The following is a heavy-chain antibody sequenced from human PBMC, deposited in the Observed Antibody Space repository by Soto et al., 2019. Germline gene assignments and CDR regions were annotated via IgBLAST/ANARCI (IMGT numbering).Heavy chain of an antibody. V-gene: IGHV4-61*01. CDR1: GGSVSTGMKN. CDR2: MYKTGET. J-gene: IGHJ6*02. CDR3: MKAHESGDFLGMSV. D-gene: IGHD3-10*01. Sequence: PSETLSLTCTVSGGSVSTGMKNWGWVRQPPGKALEFIGYMYKTGETLLNSSLKSRVTLSMETSKNQFSLTLSSVTAADTAVYFCMKAHESGDFLGMSVCGPGTTVTVSS.